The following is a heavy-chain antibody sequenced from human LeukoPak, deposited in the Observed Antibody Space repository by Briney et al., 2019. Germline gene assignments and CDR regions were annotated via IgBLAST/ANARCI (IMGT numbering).Heavy chain of an antibody. CDR2: ISSSGSTI. CDR3: ARDSDVHCSGGSCTNFDS. J-gene: IGHJ4*02. V-gene: IGHV3-48*03. D-gene: IGHD2-15*01. CDR1: GFTFSSYE. Sequence: PGGTLRLSCAASGFTFSSYEMNWVRQAPGKGLEWVSYISSSGSTIYYADSVKGRFTISRDNAKNSLYLQMNSLRAEDTAIYYCARDSDVHCSGGSCTNFDSWGQGTLVTVSS.